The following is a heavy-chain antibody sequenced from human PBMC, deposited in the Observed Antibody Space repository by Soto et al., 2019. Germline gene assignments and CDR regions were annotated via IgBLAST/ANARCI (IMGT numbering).Heavy chain of an antibody. CDR3: ARDLPGYSSSWYDY. D-gene: IGHD6-13*01. CDR2: IKQDGSEK. CDR1: GFTFSSYC. J-gene: IGHJ4*02. V-gene: IGHV3-7*01. Sequence: PGGSLRLSCAASGFTFSSYCMSWVRQAPGKGLEWVANIKQDGSEKYYVDSVKGRFTISRDNAKNSLYLQMNSLRAEDTVVYYCARDLPGYSSSWYDYWGQGTLVTVSS.